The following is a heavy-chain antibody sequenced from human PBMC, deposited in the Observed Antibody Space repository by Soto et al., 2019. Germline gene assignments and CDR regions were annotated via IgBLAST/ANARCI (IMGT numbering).Heavy chain of an antibody. V-gene: IGHV3-49*03. CDR3: TRDFAGYSSGWCTY. D-gene: IGHD6-19*01. CDR2: IRSKAYGGTT. CDR1: GFTFGYYA. J-gene: IGHJ4*02. Sequence: GGSLRLSCTASGFTFGYYAMSWFRQAPGKGLEWVGFIRSKAYGGTTEYAASVKGRFTISRDDSKRIAYLQMNSLKNEDTAVYYCTRDFAGYSSGWCTYWGPGILVTVSS.